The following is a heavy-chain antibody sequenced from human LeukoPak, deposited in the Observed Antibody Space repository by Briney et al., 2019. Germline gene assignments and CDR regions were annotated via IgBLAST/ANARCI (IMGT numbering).Heavy chain of an antibody. CDR2: IIPIFGTA. D-gene: IGHD2/OR15-2a*01. CDR1: GGTFSSDA. Sequence: SVKVSCKASGGTFSSDAISWVRQAPGQGLEWMGGIIPIFGTANYAQKFQGRVTITADESTSTAYMELSSLRSEDTAVYYCATDNKGGMIIFGGLDAWGQGTTVTVSS. V-gene: IGHV1-69*13. J-gene: IGHJ6*02. CDR3: ATDNKGGMIIFGGLDA.